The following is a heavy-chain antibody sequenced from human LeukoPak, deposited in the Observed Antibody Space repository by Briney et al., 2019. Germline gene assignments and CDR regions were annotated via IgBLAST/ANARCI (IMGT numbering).Heavy chain of an antibody. CDR3: AKDQRLYYYDSSGYYSN. D-gene: IGHD3-22*01. V-gene: IGHV3-23*01. J-gene: IGHJ4*02. CDR2: ISGCGGST. CDR1: GFPLNSYA. Sequence: GGSLRLPCGASGFPLNSYAMIGLPEAPGGAREGVASISGCGGSTYYADSVKGRFTISRDNSKNTLYLQMNSLRAEDTAVYYCAKDQRLYYYDSSGYYSNRGQGTLVTVSS.